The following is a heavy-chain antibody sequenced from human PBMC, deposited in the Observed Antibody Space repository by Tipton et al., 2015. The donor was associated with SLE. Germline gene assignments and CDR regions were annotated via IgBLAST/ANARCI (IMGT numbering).Heavy chain of an antibody. CDR2: IYYSGST. CDR3: ARAQTPTLYYMDV. Sequence: TLSLTCTVSGGSISSYYWSWIRLPPGKGLEWIGYIYYSGSTSYNPSLKSRVTISVDTSKNQFSLKLSSVTAADTAVYYCARAQTPTLYYMDVWGKGTTVTVSS. V-gene: IGHV4-59*01. CDR1: GGSISSYY. J-gene: IGHJ6*03.